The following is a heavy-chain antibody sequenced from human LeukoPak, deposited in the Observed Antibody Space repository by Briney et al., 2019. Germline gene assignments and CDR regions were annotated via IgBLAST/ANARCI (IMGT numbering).Heavy chain of an antibody. J-gene: IGHJ6*02. Sequence: GGSLRLSCAASGFALSSHWMAWVRQVPGRGSEWVANVNRDGSETYYLDSVKGRFTISKDNAKNSLYLQMNSLRAEDTALYHCARNNGMDVWGQGTTVIVSS. CDR1: GFALSSHW. CDR3: ARNNGMDV. V-gene: IGHV3-7*03. CDR2: VNRDGSET.